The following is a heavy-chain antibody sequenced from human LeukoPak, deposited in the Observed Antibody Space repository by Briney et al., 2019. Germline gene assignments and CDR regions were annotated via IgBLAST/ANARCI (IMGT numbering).Heavy chain of an antibody. J-gene: IGHJ4*02. CDR2: IRGSGGST. V-gene: IGHV3-23*01. CDR1: GFTFSRYG. Sequence: GGSLRLSCEASGFTFSRYGMSWVRQAPGKGLEWVSAIRGSGGSTYYADSVKGRFTISRGNAKNSLYLQMNSLRAEDTAVYYCARGIMGYFDYWGQGTLVTVSS. D-gene: IGHD2-8*01. CDR3: ARGIMGYFDY.